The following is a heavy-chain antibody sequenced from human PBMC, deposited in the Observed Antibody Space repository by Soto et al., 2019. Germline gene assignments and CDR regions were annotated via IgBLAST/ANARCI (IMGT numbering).Heavy chain of an antibody. Sequence: GGSLRISCVPYRFNSSYHAMTSVGQVSGRGLPWVSTVTGRSGGTYYADSVKGRFIVFRDNSKNTLYLQMNSLRAEDTAVYHCAKTNPSRARRSGWNDWFDPWGQGTLVTGSS. J-gene: IGHJ5*02. CDR2: VTGRSGGT. D-gene: IGHD6-19*01. CDR1: RFNSSYHA. CDR3: AKTNPSRARRSGWNDWFDP. V-gene: IGHV3-23*01.